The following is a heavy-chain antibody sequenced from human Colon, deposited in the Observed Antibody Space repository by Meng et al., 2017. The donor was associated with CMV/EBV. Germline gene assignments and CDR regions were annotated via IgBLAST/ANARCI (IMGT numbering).Heavy chain of an antibody. CDR3: ARAYDITGYCLGY. Sequence: QAQLVQSGAEVRKPGAFVKVSCKASGYTLSTYGITWVRQAPGHGLEWVGWISRNNGNTHYAGKFQGRVTMSMDTATSTAYMEVRSLRSDDTAMYYCARAYDITGYCLGYRGQGTLGTVSS. D-gene: IGHD1-20*01. J-gene: IGHJ4*02. CDR1: GYTLSTYG. CDR2: ISRNNGNT. V-gene: IGHV1-18*01.